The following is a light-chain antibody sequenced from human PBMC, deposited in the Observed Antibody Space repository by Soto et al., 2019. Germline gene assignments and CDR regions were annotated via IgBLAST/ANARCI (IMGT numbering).Light chain of an antibody. CDR3: CSYAGSSLYV. J-gene: IGLJ1*01. Sequence: QSVLTQPASVSGSPGQSITISCTGTSSDVGSYNLVSWYQQHPGKAPKLMIYEGSKRPSGVSNRFSGSKSGNTASLTISGLQAEDEADYYCCSYAGSSLYVFGTGIKLTVL. CDR1: SSDVGSYNL. V-gene: IGLV2-23*01. CDR2: EGS.